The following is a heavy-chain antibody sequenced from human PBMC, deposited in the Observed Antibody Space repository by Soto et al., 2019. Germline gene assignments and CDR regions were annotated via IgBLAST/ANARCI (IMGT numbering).Heavy chain of an antibody. J-gene: IGHJ6*02. Sequence: SETLSLTCTVSGGSVSSGSYYWSWIRQPPGKGLERIGYIYYSGSTNYNPSLKSRVTISVDTSKNQFSLKLSSMIAADTAVHYCARVYYDILTGYYWGRPPDYYYGMDVWGQGTTVTVSS. CDR3: ARVYYDILTGYYWGRPPDYYYGMDV. D-gene: IGHD3-9*01. CDR2: IYYSGST. V-gene: IGHV4-61*01. CDR1: GGSVSSGSYY.